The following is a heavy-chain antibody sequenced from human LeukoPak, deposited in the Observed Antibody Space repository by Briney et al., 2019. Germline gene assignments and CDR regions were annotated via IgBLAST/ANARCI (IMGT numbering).Heavy chain of an antibody. Sequence: EGSLRLSCAASGFTFSSYWMSWVRQAPGKGLEWVANIKEDGSEKNYVDSVKGRFTVSRDNAKNSLYLQMNSLRAEDTAVYYCARGFSISYWGQGTLVTVSS. D-gene: IGHD2/OR15-2a*01. J-gene: IGHJ4*02. CDR2: IKEDGSEK. CDR1: GFTFSSYW. CDR3: ARGFSISY. V-gene: IGHV3-7*05.